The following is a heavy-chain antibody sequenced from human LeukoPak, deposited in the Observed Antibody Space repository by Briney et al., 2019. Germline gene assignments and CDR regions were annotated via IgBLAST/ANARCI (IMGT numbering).Heavy chain of an antibody. CDR3: ARHFDSQGAYYFDY. J-gene: IGHJ4*02. CDR1: GGSISSSSYY. V-gene: IGHV4-39*01. D-gene: IGHD3-22*01. CDR2: IYYSGST. Sequence: PSETLSLTCTVSGGSISSSSYYWGWIRQPPGKGLEWIGSIYYSGSTYYNPSLKSRVTISVDTSKNQFSLKLSSVTAADTAVYYCARHFDSQGAYYFDYWGQGTLVTVSS.